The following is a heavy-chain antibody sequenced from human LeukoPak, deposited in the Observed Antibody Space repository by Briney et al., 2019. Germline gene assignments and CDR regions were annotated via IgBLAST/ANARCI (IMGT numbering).Heavy chain of an antibody. Sequence: GGSLRLSCAASGFTFSRYAMSWVRQAPGKGLEWVANIKQDGSEKYYVDSVKGRFTISRDNAKNSLYLQMNSLRAEDTAVYYCARETYDFWSGLIDYWGQGTLVTVSS. CDR1: GFTFSRYA. D-gene: IGHD3-3*01. CDR3: ARETYDFWSGLIDY. CDR2: IKQDGSEK. V-gene: IGHV3-7*01. J-gene: IGHJ4*02.